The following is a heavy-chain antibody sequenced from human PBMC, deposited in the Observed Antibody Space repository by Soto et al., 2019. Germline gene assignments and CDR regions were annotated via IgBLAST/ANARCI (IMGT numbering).Heavy chain of an antibody. V-gene: IGHV3-64D*08. CDR1: GFTFSSYA. Sequence: GVSLRLSCSASGFTFSSYAMHWVRQAPGKGLEYVSAISSNGGSTYYADSVKGRFTISRDNSKNTLYLQMSSLRAEDTAVYYCVKGPTMIVVVPIPLYRGQGTLVTVSS. D-gene: IGHD3-22*01. J-gene: IGHJ4*02. CDR2: ISSNGGST. CDR3: VKGPTMIVVVPIPLY.